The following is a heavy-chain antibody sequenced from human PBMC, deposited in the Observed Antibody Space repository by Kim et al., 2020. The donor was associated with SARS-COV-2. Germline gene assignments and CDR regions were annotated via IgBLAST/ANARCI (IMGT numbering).Heavy chain of an antibody. Sequence: GGSLRLSCAASGFTFSNAWMSWVRQAPGKGLEWVGRIKSKTDGGTTDYAAPVKGRFTISRDDSKNTLYLQMNSLKTEDTAVYYCTTDGSYYYYGLDVWGQGTTVTVPS. CDR2: IKSKTDGGTT. CDR1: GFTFSNAW. CDR3: TTDGSYYYYGLDV. J-gene: IGHJ6*02. D-gene: IGHD2-15*01. V-gene: IGHV3-15*01.